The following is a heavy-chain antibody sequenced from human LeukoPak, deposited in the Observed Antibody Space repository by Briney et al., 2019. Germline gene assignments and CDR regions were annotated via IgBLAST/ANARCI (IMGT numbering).Heavy chain of an antibody. CDR2: INPNSGGT. J-gene: IGHJ4*02. V-gene: IGHV1-2*02. D-gene: IGHD5-24*01. CDR1: GYTFTGYY. CDR3: ARVGLEGRRDGLPTDY. Sequence: ASVKVSCKASGYTFTGYYMHWVRQAPGQGLEWMGWINPNSGGTNYAQKFQGRVTMTRDTSISTAYMELSRLRSDDTAVYYCARVGLEGRRDGLPTDYWGQGTLVTVSS.